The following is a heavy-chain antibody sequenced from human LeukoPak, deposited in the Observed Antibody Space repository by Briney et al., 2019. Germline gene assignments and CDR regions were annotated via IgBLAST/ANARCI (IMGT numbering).Heavy chain of an antibody. J-gene: IGHJ3*02. D-gene: IGHD1-26*01. CDR2: ISASGDSA. V-gene: IGHV3-23*01. Sequence: PGGSLRLSCAASGFTFSTFSSYAMTWVRQAPGKGLEWVSVISASGDSAYYADSVKGRFTISRDNSKNTLYLQMNSLRAEDTAVYYCAKSRRWDSSFYAFDIWGQGTMVTVSS. CDR1: GFTFSTFSSYA. CDR3: AKSRRWDSSFYAFDI.